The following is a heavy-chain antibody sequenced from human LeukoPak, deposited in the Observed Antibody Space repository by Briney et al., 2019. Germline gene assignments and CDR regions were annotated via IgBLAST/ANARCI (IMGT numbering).Heavy chain of an antibody. Sequence: ASVKVSCKASGYTFTGYYMHWVRQAPGQGLEWMGWINPNSGGTNYAQKFQGRVTMTRDTSISTAYMELSRLRSDDTAVYYCARGGKAAAGTVYAFDIWGQGTMVTVSS. CDR3: ARGGKAAAGTVYAFDI. J-gene: IGHJ3*02. CDR1: GYTFTGYY. CDR2: INPNSGGT. V-gene: IGHV1-2*02. D-gene: IGHD6-13*01.